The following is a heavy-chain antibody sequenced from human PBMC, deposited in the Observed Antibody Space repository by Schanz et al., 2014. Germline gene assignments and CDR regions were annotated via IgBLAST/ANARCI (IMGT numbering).Heavy chain of an antibody. Sequence: EVQLLESGGGLVQPGGSLRLSCAASGFTFSGYAMSWVRQAPGKGLEWVSSIVGGGGRTYYADSVKGRFTISRDNSNNTVYLQMNTLRAEDTAVYYCAREDCSATSCYFRYWGQGTLVTVSS. V-gene: IGHV3-23*01. D-gene: IGHD2-21*01. CDR2: IVGGGGRT. CDR1: GFTFSGYA. J-gene: IGHJ4*02. CDR3: AREDCSATSCYFRY.